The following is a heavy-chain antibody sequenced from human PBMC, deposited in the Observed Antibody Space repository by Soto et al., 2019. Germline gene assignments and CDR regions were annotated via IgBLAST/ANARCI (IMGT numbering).Heavy chain of an antibody. CDR2: ISRYKTNK. CDR3: AKAWSDPGYHGMDV. V-gene: IGHV3-30*18. Sequence: GSRRLSCAASGFTFSSYGMHWFRQAPGKGLEWVAVISRYKTNKYYADTAKGRFNISKDNAKDTLNLQRNSLRAEDTAVDYCAKAWSDPGYHGMDVCGQG. J-gene: IGHJ6*02. CDR1: GFTFSSYG.